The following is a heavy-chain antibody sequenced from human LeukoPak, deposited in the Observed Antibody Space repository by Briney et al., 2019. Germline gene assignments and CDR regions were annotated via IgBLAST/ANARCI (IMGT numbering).Heavy chain of an antibody. D-gene: IGHD6-13*01. CDR3: AKSFRAAAGMFGDY. CDR1: GFTFSSFA. Sequence: GGSLRLSCAAYGFTFSSFAMSWVRQAPGKGLEWVSAISGSGGSTYYADSVKGRFTISRDNSKNTLYLQMNSLRAEDTAVYYCAKSFRAAAGMFGDYWGQGTLVTVSS. V-gene: IGHV3-23*01. CDR2: ISGSGGST. J-gene: IGHJ4*02.